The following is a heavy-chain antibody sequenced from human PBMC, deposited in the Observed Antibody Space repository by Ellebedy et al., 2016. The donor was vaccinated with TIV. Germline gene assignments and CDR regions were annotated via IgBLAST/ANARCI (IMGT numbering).Heavy chain of an antibody. D-gene: IGHD4-17*01. CDR1: GFSLSTSGMC. J-gene: IGHJ4*02. V-gene: IGHV2-70*11. CDR3: ARMAHGDYRGDFDY. CDR2: IDWDDDK. Sequence: SGPTLVKPTPTLTLTCTFSGFSLSTSGMCVSWIRQPPGKALEWLARIDWDDDKYYSTSLKTRLTISKDTSKNQVVLTMTNMDPVDTATYYCARMAHGDYRGDFDYWGQGTLVTVSS.